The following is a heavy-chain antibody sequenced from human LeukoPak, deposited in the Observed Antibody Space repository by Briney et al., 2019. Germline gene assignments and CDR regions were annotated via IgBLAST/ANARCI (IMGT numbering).Heavy chain of an antibody. V-gene: IGHV1-69*05. CDR2: IIPIFGTA. CDR1: GGTFTSYA. D-gene: IGHD3-22*01. Sequence: SVKVSCKASGGTFTSYAISWVRQAPGQGLEWMGGIIPIFGTANYAQKFQGRVTITTDESTSTAYMELSSLRSEDTAVYYCARDTEIVTGAFDIWGQGTMVTVSS. CDR3: ARDTEIVTGAFDI. J-gene: IGHJ3*02.